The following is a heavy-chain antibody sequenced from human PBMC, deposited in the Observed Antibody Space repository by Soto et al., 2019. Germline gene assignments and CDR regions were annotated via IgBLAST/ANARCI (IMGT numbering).Heavy chain of an antibody. Sequence: QVQLVQSGAEVKKPGSSVKVSCKASGGTFSSYAISWVRQAPGQGLEWMGGIIPIFGTANYAQKFQGRVTITADDSTSSDYMELSSLRSEDTDVYYCARESRYCSGGSCYCLPGIDYWGQGRLVTVSS. V-gene: IGHV1-69*12. CDR2: IIPIFGTA. CDR1: GGTFSSYA. J-gene: IGHJ4*02. CDR3: ARESRYCSGGSCYCLPGIDY. D-gene: IGHD2-15*01.